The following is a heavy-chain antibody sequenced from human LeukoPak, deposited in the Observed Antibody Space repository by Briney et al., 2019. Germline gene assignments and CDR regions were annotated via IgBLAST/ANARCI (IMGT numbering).Heavy chain of an antibody. V-gene: IGHV4-39*07. J-gene: IGHJ3*02. Sequence: SETLSLTCTVSGGSISSSSYYWGWIRQPPGKGLEWIGSIYYSRSTYYNPSLKSRVTISVDTSKNQFSLKLSSVTAADTAVYYCARGTHCSSTSCSDAFDIWGQGTMVTVSS. CDR3: ARGTHCSSTSCSDAFDI. CDR1: GGSISSSSYY. CDR2: IYYSRST. D-gene: IGHD2-2*01.